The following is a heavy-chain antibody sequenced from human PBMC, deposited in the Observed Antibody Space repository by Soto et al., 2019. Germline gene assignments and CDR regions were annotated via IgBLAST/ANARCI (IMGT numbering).Heavy chain of an antibody. V-gene: IGHV1-69*01. CDR3: ARGCTNGVCYVYYYGMDV. D-gene: IGHD2-8*01. Sequence: QVQLVQSGAEVKKPGSSVKVSCKASGGTFSSYAISWVRQAPGQGLEWMGGIIPIFGTANYAQKFQGRVTITADESTSTAYMELSSPRSEDTAVYYCARGCTNGVCYVYYYGMDVWGQGTTVTVSS. J-gene: IGHJ6*02. CDR2: IIPIFGTA. CDR1: GGTFSSYA.